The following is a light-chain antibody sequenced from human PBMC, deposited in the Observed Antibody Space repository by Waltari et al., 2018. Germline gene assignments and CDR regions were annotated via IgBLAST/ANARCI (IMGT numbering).Light chain of an antibody. CDR3: QQLNSYQWT. CDR2: AAS. V-gene: IGKV1-9*01. Sequence: IQLTQSPSSLSASVGDRVTITCRVSQGINNYLAWYQQKPGKAPKLLIYAASTLQSGVPSRCSGSGSGTEFTLTISSLQPEDFATYYCQQLNSYQWTFGQGTKVEIK. CDR1: QGINNY. J-gene: IGKJ1*01.